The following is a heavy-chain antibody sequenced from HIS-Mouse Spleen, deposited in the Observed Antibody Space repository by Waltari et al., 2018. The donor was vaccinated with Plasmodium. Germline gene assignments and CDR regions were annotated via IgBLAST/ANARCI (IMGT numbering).Heavy chain of an antibody. D-gene: IGHD6-6*01. CDR3: ARGMKSSSSAFDI. Sequence: EVQMVESGGGLIQPGVSLSLSCAASGFTVRRHSMRWLRQAPGKGLEWVSVIYSGGSTYYADSVKGRVTISRDNSKNTLYLQMNSLRAEDTAVYYCARGMKSSSSAFDIWGQGTMVTVSS. V-gene: IGHV3-53*01. J-gene: IGHJ3*02. CDR1: GFTVRRHS. CDR2: IYSGGST.